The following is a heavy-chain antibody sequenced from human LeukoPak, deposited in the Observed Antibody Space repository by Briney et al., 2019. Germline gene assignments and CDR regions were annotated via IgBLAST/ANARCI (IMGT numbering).Heavy chain of an antibody. J-gene: IGHJ4*02. Sequence: PGGSLRLSCALSGITLSNYGMSWVRQAPGKGLEWVAGLSGSGGGTNYADSVKGRLTIPRDNAKNTLYLQMNSLRAEDTAVYFCAKRGVVIRVILVGFHKEAYYFDSWGQGALVTVSS. CDR3: AKRGVVIRVILVGFHKEAYYFDS. CDR2: LSGSGGGT. D-gene: IGHD3-10*01. CDR1: GITLSNYG. V-gene: IGHV3-23*01.